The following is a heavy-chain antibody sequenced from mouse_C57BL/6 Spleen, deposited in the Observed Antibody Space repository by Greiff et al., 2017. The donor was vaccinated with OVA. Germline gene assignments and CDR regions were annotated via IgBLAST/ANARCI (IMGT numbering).Heavy chain of an antibody. Sequence: QVQLQQSGAELVRPGASVKLSCKASGYTFTDYYINWVKQRPGQGLEWIARIYPGSGNTYYNEKFKGKATLTAEKSSSTAYMQLSSLTSEDSAVYFCARRDYGNYGGYFDYWGQGTTLTVSS. V-gene: IGHV1-76*01. CDR1: GYTFTDYY. CDR3: ARRDYGNYGGYFDY. J-gene: IGHJ2*01. CDR2: IYPGSGNT. D-gene: IGHD2-1*01.